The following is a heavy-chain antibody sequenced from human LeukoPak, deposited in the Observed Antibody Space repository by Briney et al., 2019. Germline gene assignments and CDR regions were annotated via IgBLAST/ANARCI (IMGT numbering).Heavy chain of an antibody. D-gene: IGHD6-19*01. Sequence: SETLSLTCTVSGGSISSGSYYWSWIRQPAGKGLEWIGRIYTSGSTNYNPSLKSRVTISVDTSMNQFSLKLSSVTAADTAVYYCAGGIAVAGTYWFDPWGQGTLVTVSS. CDR3: AGGIAVAGTYWFDP. J-gene: IGHJ5*02. CDR1: GGSISSGSYY. CDR2: IYTSGST. V-gene: IGHV4-61*02.